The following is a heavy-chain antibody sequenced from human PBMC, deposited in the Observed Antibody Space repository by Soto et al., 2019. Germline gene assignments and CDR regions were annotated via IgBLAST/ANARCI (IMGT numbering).Heavy chain of an antibody. CDR3: AGRGGGATPWGADGLDV. CDR1: GYSINSGYF. V-gene: IGHV4-38-2*01. CDR2: IFHSWTA. J-gene: IGHJ6*02. Sequence: PSETLSLTCVVSGYSINSGYFWGWIRQPPGKGLEWIGSIFHSWTAYYNPSLKSRVTISVDTSKNQFSLELISVTAADTAVYYWAGRGGGATPWGADGLDVWGQGTTVTVSS. D-gene: IGHD1-26*01.